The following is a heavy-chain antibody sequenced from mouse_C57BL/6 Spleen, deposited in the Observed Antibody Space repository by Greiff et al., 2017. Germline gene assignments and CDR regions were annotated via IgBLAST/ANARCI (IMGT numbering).Heavy chain of an antibody. CDR2: SRNKANDYTT. J-gene: IGHJ3*01. CDR3: ARDENYYGSRAPFAY. D-gene: IGHD1-1*01. CDR1: GFTFSDFY. Sequence: EVQLVESGGGLVQSGRSLRLSCATSGFTFSDFYMEWVRQAPGKGLEWIAASRNKANDYTTEYSASVKGRFIVSRDTSQSILYLQMNALRAEDTAIYYCARDENYYGSRAPFAYWGQGTLVTVSA. V-gene: IGHV7-1*01.